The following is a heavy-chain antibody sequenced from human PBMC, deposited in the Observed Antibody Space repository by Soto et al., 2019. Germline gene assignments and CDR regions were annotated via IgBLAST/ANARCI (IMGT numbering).Heavy chain of an antibody. CDR1: GYSFTSDW. J-gene: IGHJ6*02. CDR2: IYPGDSDT. D-gene: IGHD6-13*01. CDR3: ARTSAAGKYYYGMDV. V-gene: IGHV5-51*01. Sequence: GESLKISCKCSGYSFTSDWIGWVRQMPGKGLEWMGIIYPGDSDTRYSPSFQGQVTISVDKSISTAYLQWSSLKASDTAMYYCARTSAAGKYYYGMDVWGQGTTVTVSS.